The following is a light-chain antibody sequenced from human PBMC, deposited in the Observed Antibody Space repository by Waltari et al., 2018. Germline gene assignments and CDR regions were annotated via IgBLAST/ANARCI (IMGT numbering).Light chain of an antibody. J-gene: IGKJ2*01. V-gene: IGKV3-11*01. Sequence: EIVLTQSPATLSLSPGERATLSCRASQSVSSYVAWYQQKPGQAPRLLIYDASNRATGIPARFSGSGSGTDFTLTISSLQSEDFAVYYCQQYDKWLRYSFGQGTKLEIK. CDR3: QQYDKWLRYS. CDR2: DAS. CDR1: QSVSSY.